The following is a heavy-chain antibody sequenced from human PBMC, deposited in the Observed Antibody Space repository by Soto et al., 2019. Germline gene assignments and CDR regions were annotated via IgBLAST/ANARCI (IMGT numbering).Heavy chain of an antibody. CDR2: IHYSGIT. J-gene: IGHJ4*02. D-gene: IGHD5-18*01. V-gene: IGHV4-59*01. CDR1: VGSISSYY. CDR3: ASLMRGYSYGPIDY. Sequence: SETLSVTGTVSVGSISSYYWSWIRQPPGKGLEWTGYIHYSGITTYDPCLKIRVSISVGTSKNQISLKLSSVTAADTAVYYCASLMRGYSYGPIDYWGQGTLVTVSS.